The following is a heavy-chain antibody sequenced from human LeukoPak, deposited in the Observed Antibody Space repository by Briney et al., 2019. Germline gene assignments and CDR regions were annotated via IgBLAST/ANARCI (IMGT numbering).Heavy chain of an antibody. CDR1: GFTFSSYS. D-gene: IGHD2-2*01. CDR3: ARVFCSSTSCPDAFDI. CDR2: ISSSSSTI. Sequence: GGSLRLSCAASGFTFSSYSMNWVRQAPGKGLEWVSYISSSSSTIYYADSVKGRFTISRDNAKNSLYLQMNSLRAEDTAVYYCARVFCSSTSCPDAFDIWGQGTMVTVSS. V-gene: IGHV3-48*01. J-gene: IGHJ3*02.